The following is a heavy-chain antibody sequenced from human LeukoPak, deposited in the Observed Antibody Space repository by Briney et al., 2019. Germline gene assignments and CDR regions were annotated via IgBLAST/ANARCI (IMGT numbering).Heavy chain of an antibody. D-gene: IGHD3-9*01. V-gene: IGHV4-61*02. CDR2: IYTSGST. CDR1: GRSISSGSYY. Sequence: PSQTLSLTCTVSGRSISSGSYYWTWIRQPAGKGLEWIGRIYTSGSTNYNPSLKSRVTISVDTSKNQFSLKLSSVTAADTAVYYCARDAKNYDILTGYYYYYFDYWGEGTLVTVSS. CDR3: ARDAKNYDILTGYYYYYFDY. J-gene: IGHJ4*02.